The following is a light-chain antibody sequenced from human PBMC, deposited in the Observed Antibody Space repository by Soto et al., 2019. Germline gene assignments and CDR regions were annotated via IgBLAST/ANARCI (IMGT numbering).Light chain of an antibody. V-gene: IGKV1-39*01. J-gene: IGKJ3*01. Sequence: DIQMTQSPSSLSASVGDRVTITCRASQSISSYLNWYQKKPGNAPKLLIYTASNLQSGVPSRFSGSGSGTDFTLTISSLQPEDFATYYCQQSYSTLFTFGPGTKVDVK. CDR2: TAS. CDR1: QSISSY. CDR3: QQSYSTLFT.